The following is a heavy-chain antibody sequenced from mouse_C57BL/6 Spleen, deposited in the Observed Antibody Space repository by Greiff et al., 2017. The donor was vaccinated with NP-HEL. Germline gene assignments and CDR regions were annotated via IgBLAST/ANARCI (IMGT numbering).Heavy chain of an antibody. CDR1: GYTFTSYW. V-gene: IGHV1-50*01. D-gene: IGHD2-12*01. CDR2: IDPSDSYT. CDR3: ARTRSYDSRYYFDY. J-gene: IGHJ2*01. Sequence: QVQLQQPGAELVKPGASVKLSCKASGYTFTSYWMQWVKQRPGQGLEWIGEIDPSDSYTNYNQKFKGKATLTVDTSSSTAYMQLSSLTSEDSAVYYCARTRSYDSRYYFDYWGQGTTLTVSS.